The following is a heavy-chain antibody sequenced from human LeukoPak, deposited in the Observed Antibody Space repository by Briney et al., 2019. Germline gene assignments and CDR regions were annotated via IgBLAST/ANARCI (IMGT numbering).Heavy chain of an antibody. V-gene: IGHV4-4*07. CDR1: GGSISSYY. J-gene: IGHJ6*03. CDR3: ARGPLYPPTSYDYVWGSYRPNYYMDV. Sequence: SETLSLTCTVSGGSISSYYWSWIRQPAGKGLEWIGRIYTSGSTNYNPSLKSRVTMSVDTSKNQFSLKLSSVTAADTAVYYCARGPLYPPTSYDYVWGSYRPNYYMDVWGKGTTVTISS. D-gene: IGHD3-16*02. CDR2: IYTSGST.